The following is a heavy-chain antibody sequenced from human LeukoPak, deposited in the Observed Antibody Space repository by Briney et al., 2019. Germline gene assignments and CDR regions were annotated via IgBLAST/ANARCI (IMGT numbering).Heavy chain of an antibody. V-gene: IGHV4-59*01. CDR3: ARDGLNWFDP. J-gene: IGHJ5*02. Sequence: PSETLPLTCTVSGGSISSYYWSWIRQPPGKGLEWIGYIYYSGSTNYNPSLKSRVTISVDTSKNQFSLKLSSVTAADTAVYYCARDGLNWFDPWGQGTLVTVSS. CDR2: IYYSGST. CDR1: GGSISSYY.